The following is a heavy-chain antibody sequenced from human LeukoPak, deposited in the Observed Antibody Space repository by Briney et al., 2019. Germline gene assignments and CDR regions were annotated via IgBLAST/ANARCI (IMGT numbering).Heavy chain of an antibody. CDR3: ARFGILTAPYYYCGMDV. CDR2: ISYDGSNK. CDR1: GFTFSSYA. Sequence: GGSLRLSCAASGFTFSSYAMHWVRQAPGKGLEWVAVISYDGSNKYYADSVKGRFTISRDNSKNTLYLQMNSLRAEDTAVYCCARFGILTAPYYYCGMDVWGQGTTVTVSS. J-gene: IGHJ6*02. V-gene: IGHV3-30*04. D-gene: IGHD3-9*01.